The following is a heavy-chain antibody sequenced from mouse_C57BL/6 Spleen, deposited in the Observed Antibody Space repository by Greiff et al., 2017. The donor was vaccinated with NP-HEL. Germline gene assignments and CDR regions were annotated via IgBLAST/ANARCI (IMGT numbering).Heavy chain of an antibody. V-gene: IGHV1-82*01. CDR2: IYPGDGDT. CDR1: GYAFSSSW. CDR3: AKSYYYGSSYEAMDY. J-gene: IGHJ4*01. Sequence: QVQLQQSGPELVKPGASVKISCKASGYAFSSSWMNWVKQRPGKGLEWIGRIYPGDGDTNYNGKFKGKATLTADKSSSTAYMQLSSLTSEDSAVYFCAKSYYYGSSYEAMDYWGQGTSVTVSS. D-gene: IGHD1-1*01.